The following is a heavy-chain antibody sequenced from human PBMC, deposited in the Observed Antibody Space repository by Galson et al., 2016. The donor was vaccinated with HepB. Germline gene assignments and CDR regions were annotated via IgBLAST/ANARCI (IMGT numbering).Heavy chain of an antibody. Sequence: SLRLSCAASGFIVRNDYMNWVRQAPGKGLESLSVSYGDGSTYYAESVRGRFTISRDNSKNSVFLQMNNLRAEDTAVYYCARDPGFRNGMNVWGQGTTVTVSS. V-gene: IGHV3-53*01. J-gene: IGHJ6*02. CDR3: ARDPGFRNGMNV. CDR1: GFIVRNDY. CDR2: SYGDGST.